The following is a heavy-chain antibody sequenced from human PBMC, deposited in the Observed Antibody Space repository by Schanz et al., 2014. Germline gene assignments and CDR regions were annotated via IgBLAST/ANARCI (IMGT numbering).Heavy chain of an antibody. CDR3: AREDCSATSCYFRY. V-gene: IGHV3-20*04. CDR1: GFTFDDYA. D-gene: IGHD2-21*01. Sequence: EVQLVESGGGVVRPGGSLRLSCAASGFTFDDYAMSWVRQAPGKGLEWVSAINWSDGSTGYADSVKGRFTISRDNSNNTVYLQMNTLRAEDTAVYYCAREDCSATSCYFRYWGQGALVAVSS. J-gene: IGHJ4*02. CDR2: INWSDGST.